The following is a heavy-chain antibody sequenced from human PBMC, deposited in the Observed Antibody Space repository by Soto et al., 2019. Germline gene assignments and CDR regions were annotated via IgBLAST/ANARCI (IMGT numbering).Heavy chain of an antibody. J-gene: IGHJ6*02. Sequence: XGSLRLFCAASGFTVSSYWMSWVRQAPGKGLEWVANIKQDGSEKYYVDSVKGRFTISRDNAKNSLYLQMNSLRAEDTAVYYCARDGLLSLEDYYYYGMDVWGQRTTVTVSS. CDR2: IKQDGSEK. V-gene: IGHV3-7*01. CDR1: GFTVSSYW. CDR3: ARDGLLSLEDYYYYGMDV. D-gene: IGHD3-3*01.